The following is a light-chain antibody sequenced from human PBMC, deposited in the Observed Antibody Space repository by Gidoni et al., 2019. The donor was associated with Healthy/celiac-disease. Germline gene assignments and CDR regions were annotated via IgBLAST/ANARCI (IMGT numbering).Light chain of an antibody. CDR1: QSVSSSY. Sequence: EIVLTQSPGTLSFSPGARATLPSSASQSVSSSYLAWYQKKPGQAPRLHIYGASSRATGIPDRISGSGSGTDITLTISRLEHEDFEVYYCQKYRFTFGPGTKVEIK. CDR2: GAS. V-gene: IGKV3-20*01. CDR3: QKYRFT. J-gene: IGKJ3*01.